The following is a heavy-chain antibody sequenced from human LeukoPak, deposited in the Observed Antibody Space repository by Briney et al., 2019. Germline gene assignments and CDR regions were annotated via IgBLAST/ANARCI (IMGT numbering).Heavy chain of an antibody. D-gene: IGHD3-3*01. J-gene: IGHJ4*02. V-gene: IGHV4-59*12. Sequence: SETLSLTCTVSGGSISNYYWSWIRQSPGKGLEWIGYIYYSGDTECNPSLKSRVTISVDTSQNQFSLKLSSVTAADTAVYYCARGGTKYYGFWSGYYTYFDYWGRGTLVTVSS. CDR2: IYYSGDT. CDR3: ARGGTKYYGFWSGYYTYFDY. CDR1: GGSISNYY.